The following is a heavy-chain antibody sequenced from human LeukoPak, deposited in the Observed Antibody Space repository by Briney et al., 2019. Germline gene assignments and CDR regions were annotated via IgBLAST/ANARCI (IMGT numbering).Heavy chain of an antibody. J-gene: IGHJ4*02. D-gene: IGHD7-27*01. V-gene: IGHV3-23*01. CDR1: GFIFSHYG. CDR2: ITSRSTT. Sequence: GGSLRLSCAASGFIFSHYGMDWVRQAPGKGLEWVSGITSRSTTYYADSVKGRFTISRDNSKNMVWLQINSPTAEDTATYYCAKDGNWARFEDWGQGTLVTVSS. CDR3: AKDGNWARFED.